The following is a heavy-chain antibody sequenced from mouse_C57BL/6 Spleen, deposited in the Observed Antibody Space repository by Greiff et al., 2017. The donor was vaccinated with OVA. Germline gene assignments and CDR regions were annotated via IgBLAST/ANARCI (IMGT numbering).Heavy chain of an antibody. CDR3: AGEGFAY. V-gene: IGHV3-6*01. CDR2: ISYDGSN. J-gene: IGHJ3*01. CDR1: GYSITSGYY. Sequence: ESGPGLVKPSQSLSLTCSVTGYSITSGYYWNWIRQFPGNKLEWMGYISYDGSNNYNPSLKNRISITRDTSKNQFFLKLNSVTTEDTATYYCAGEGFAYWGQGTLVTVSA.